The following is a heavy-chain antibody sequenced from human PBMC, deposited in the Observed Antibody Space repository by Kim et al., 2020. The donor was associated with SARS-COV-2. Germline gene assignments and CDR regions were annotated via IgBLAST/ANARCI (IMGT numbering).Heavy chain of an antibody. CDR2: ISPNNVDT. Sequence: ASVKVSCKASGYTFTSYGISWVRQAPGQGLEWMGWISPNNVDTHYAQNLQGRVTLTRDTSASTAYMELRGLTYDDTAVYYCARGWELTVWGQGTLVTVSS. D-gene: IGHD1-26*01. V-gene: IGHV1-18*01. J-gene: IGHJ4*02. CDR3: ARGWELTV. CDR1: GYTFTSYG.